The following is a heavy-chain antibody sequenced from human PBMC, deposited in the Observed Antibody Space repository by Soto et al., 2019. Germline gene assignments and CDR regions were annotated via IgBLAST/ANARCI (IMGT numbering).Heavy chain of an antibody. CDR3: AKLVYGDYVRGPFHY. Sequence: EVQLLESGGGLVQPGGSLRLSCSASGFTFSTYAMNWVRQAPGKGLEWVSVISGSGGSTYYADSVKGRFTISRDNSRNTLYLQMNSLRAGDTALYYCAKLVYGDYVRGPFHYWGQGTLVTVSS. J-gene: IGHJ4*02. CDR1: GFTFSTYA. CDR2: ISGSGGST. V-gene: IGHV3-23*01. D-gene: IGHD4-17*01.